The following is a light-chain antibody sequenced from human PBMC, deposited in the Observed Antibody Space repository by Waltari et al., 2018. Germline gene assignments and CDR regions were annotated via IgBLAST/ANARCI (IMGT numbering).Light chain of an antibody. Sequence: QSALTQPASVSGSPGQSITIPCTGTSSNIGDYNLVSWFQHHPGNVPDLVMYYVNKRPPGISDRFSGSKAGNAASLTISARQADDEADYYCCSWSTSGSWMFGGGTKVTVL. V-gene: IGLV2-23*02. CDR2: YVN. CDR3: CSWSTSGSWM. J-gene: IGLJ3*02. CDR1: SSNIGDYNL.